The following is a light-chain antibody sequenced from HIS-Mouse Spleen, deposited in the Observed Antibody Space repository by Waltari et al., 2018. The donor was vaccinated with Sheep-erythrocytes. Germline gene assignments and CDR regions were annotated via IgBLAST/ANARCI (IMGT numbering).Light chain of an antibody. J-gene: IGLJ1*01. CDR2: DVS. CDR3: CSYAGSYNHV. CDR1: SSDVGGYTY. V-gene: IGLV2-11*01. Sequence: QSALTQPRSVSGSPGQSVTISCTGTSSDVGGYTYCSWYQQYPGKAPKLMIYDVSKRPSGVPDRFSGSKSGNTASLTISGLQAEDEADYYCCSYAGSYNHVFATGTKVTVL.